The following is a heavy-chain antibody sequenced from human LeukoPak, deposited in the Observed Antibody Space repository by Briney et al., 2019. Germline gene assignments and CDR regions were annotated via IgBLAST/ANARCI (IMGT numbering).Heavy chain of an antibody. CDR1: GGTFSSYA. CDR3: ARVVGLTGYSSTWYSGYYYYMDV. CDR2: IIPIFGTA. J-gene: IGHJ6*03. V-gene: IGHV1-69*06. Sequence: ASVKVPCKASGGTFSSYAISWVRQAPGQGLEWMGGIIPIFGTANYAQKFQDRVTITADKSTSTAYMELSSLRSEDTAVYYCARVVGLTGYSSTWYSGYYYYMDVWGKGTTVTVSS. D-gene: IGHD6-13*01.